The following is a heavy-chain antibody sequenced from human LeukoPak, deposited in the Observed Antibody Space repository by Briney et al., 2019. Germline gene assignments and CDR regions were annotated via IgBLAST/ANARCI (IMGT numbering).Heavy chain of an antibody. Sequence: ASVKVSCKASGYTFTGYYMHWVRQAPGQGLEWMGWINPNSADTNYAQTFQGRVTMTSDTSISTAYMELSSLRSDDTAVYYCATIVVRGNFDFWGQGTLVTVSS. V-gene: IGHV1-2*02. CDR1: GYTFTGYY. CDR3: ATIVVRGNFDF. J-gene: IGHJ4*02. CDR2: INPNSADT. D-gene: IGHD3-22*01.